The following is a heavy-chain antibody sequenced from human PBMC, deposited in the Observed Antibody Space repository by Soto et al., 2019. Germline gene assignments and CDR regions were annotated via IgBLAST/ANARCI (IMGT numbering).Heavy chain of an antibody. D-gene: IGHD2-2*01. J-gene: IGHJ5*02. Sequence: PSETLSLTCTVSGGSISSSSYYWGWIRQPPGKGLEWIGSIYYSGSTYYNPSLKSRVTISVDTSKNQFSLKLSSVTAADTAVYYCSRRDCSSTSCYGWFDPWGQGPLVTVSS. CDR1: GGSISSSSYY. CDR2: IYYSGST. CDR3: SRRDCSSTSCYGWFDP. V-gene: IGHV4-39*01.